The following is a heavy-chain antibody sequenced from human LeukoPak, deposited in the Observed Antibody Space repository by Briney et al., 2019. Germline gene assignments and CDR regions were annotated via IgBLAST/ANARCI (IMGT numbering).Heavy chain of an antibody. CDR1: GGSISSYY. CDR3: ARDRYSYGLGLVDY. J-gene: IGHJ4*02. Sequence: SETLSLTCTVAGGSISSYYWSWIRQPPGKGLEWVGYIYYSGSTNYNPSLKSRFTISVDTSKNQFSLKLSSVTAADTAVSYCARDRYSYGLGLVDYWGQGTLVTVSS. D-gene: IGHD5-18*01. CDR2: IYYSGST. V-gene: IGHV4-59*01.